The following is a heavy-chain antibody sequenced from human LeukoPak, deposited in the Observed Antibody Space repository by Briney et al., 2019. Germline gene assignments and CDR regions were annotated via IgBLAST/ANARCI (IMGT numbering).Heavy chain of an antibody. CDR2: ISGSGGST. CDR3: AKSYSSGWYYFAY. D-gene: IGHD6-19*01. Sequence: GGSLRLSCAASGFTFSSYGMSWVRQAPGKGLEWVSAISGSGGSTYYADSVKGRFTISRDNSKNTLYLQMNSLRAEDTAVYYCAKSYSSGWYYFAYWGQGTLVTVPS. J-gene: IGHJ4*02. CDR1: GFTFSSYG. V-gene: IGHV3-23*01.